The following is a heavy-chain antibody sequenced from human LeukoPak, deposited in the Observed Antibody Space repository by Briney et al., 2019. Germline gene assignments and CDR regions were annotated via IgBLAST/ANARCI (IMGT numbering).Heavy chain of an antibody. J-gene: IGHJ5*02. V-gene: IGHV4-4*07. CDR3: ARADRGYCSGASCCGFDP. Sequence: SETLSLTCTVSGGSMNNYYWNWIRQSAGKGLEWIGYIYTRGTTNYTPSLKSRLTMSVDTSRNQFSLKLSSVTAADTAVYYCARADRGYCSGASCCGFDPWGQGTLVTVSS. D-gene: IGHD2-15*01. CDR2: IYTRGTT. CDR1: GGSMNNYY.